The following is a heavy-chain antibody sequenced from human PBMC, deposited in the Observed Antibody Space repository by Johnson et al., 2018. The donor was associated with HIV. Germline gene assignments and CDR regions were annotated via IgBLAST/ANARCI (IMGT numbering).Heavy chain of an antibody. V-gene: IGHV3-30*04. D-gene: IGHD1-26*01. Sequence: QVQLVESGGGVVQPGRSLRLSCAASGFTFSSYAMHWVRQAPGKGLEWVAVISYDGSNKYYADSVKGRFTISRDNSKNTLYLQVKSLRAEDTAVYYCVKDQWEGLKVGLDAFGTWGQGTMVTVSS. CDR1: GFTFSSYA. CDR2: ISYDGSNK. J-gene: IGHJ3*02. CDR3: VKDQWEGLKVGLDAFGT.